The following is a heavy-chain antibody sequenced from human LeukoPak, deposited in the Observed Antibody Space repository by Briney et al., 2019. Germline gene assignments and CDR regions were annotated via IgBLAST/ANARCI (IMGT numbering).Heavy chain of an antibody. V-gene: IGHV3-21*01. D-gene: IGHD3-10*01. Sequence: GGSLRLSCAASGFTFSSYSMNWVRQAPGKGLEWVSSISSSSSYIYYADSVKGRFTISRDNAKNSLYLQMNSLRAEDTAVYYCARHAKGLWFGEWDWGQGTLVTVSS. J-gene: IGHJ4*02. CDR2: ISSSSSYI. CDR3: ARHAKGLWFGEWD. CDR1: GFTFSSYS.